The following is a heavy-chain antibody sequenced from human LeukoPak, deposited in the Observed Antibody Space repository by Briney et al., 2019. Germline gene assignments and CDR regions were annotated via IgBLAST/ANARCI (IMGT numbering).Heavy chain of an antibody. V-gene: IGHV3-7*01. CDR3: ARDRLLYYYDSGPTGHFQH. CDR2: IKQDGSEK. D-gene: IGHD3-22*01. CDR1: GFTFSSYW. J-gene: IGHJ1*01. Sequence: GGSLRLSCAASGFTFSSYWMSWVGQAPGKGLEWVANIKQDGSEKYYVDSGKGRFTISRDNAKNSLYLQMSSLRADDTAVYYCARDRLLYYYDSGPTGHFQHWGQGTLVTV.